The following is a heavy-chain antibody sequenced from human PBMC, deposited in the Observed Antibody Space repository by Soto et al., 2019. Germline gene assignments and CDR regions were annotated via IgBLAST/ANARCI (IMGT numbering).Heavy chain of an antibody. Sequence: SETLSLTCTVSGGSISSGDYYWSWIRQPPGKGLEWIGYIYYSGSTYYNPSLKSRVTISVDTSKNQFSLKLSSVTAADTAVYYGARERPDAARLDPWGQGTLVTVSS. CDR2: IYYSGST. CDR3: ARERPDAARLDP. CDR1: GGSISSGDYY. D-gene: IGHD2-2*01. V-gene: IGHV4-30-4*01. J-gene: IGHJ5*02.